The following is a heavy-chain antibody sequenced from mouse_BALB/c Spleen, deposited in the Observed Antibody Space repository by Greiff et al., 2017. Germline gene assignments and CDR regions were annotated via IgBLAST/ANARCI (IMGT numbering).Heavy chain of an antibody. Sequence: VQGVESGPGLVAPSQSLSITCTVSGFSLTSYGVHWVRQPPGKGLEWLGVIWAGGSTNYNSALMSRLSISKDNSKSQVFLKMNSLQTDDTAMYYCAIYGYDSAWFAYWGQGTLVTVSA. D-gene: IGHD2-2*01. CDR2: IWAGGST. CDR1: GFSLTSYG. V-gene: IGHV2-9*02. J-gene: IGHJ3*01. CDR3: AIYGYDSAWFAY.